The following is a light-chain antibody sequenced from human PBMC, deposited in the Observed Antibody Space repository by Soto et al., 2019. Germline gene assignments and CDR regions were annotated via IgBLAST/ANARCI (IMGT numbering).Light chain of an antibody. V-gene: IGKV3-11*01. CDR3: QQRSNWPLT. CDR1: QSVSSY. Sequence: IVLTQSPSTLSLSPGAIATLSCRASQSVSSYLAWYQQKPGQAPRLLIYDASNRATGIPARFSGSGSGTDFTLTISSLEPEDFAVYYCQQRSNWPLTFGGGTKVDIK. J-gene: IGKJ4*01. CDR2: DAS.